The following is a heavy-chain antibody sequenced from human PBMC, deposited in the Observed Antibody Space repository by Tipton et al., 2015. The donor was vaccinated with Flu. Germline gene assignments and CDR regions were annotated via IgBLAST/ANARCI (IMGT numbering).Heavy chain of an antibody. CDR3: ASPLLGGGAGYDALDI. Sequence: TLSLTCTVSGGSISSGSYYWSWIRQPAGKGLEWIGRIYTSGSTNYNPSLKSRVTISVDTSKNQFSLKLSSVTAADTAVYYCASPLLGGGAGYDALDIWGQGTMVTVSS. V-gene: IGHV4-61*02. CDR2: IYTSGST. D-gene: IGHD3-16*01. J-gene: IGHJ3*02. CDR1: GGSISSGSYY.